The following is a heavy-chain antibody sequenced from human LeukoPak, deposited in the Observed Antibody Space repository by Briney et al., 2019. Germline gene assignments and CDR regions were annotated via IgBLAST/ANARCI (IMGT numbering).Heavy chain of an antibody. CDR2: ISGSGGST. CDR3: AKDSRTLPTNMDV. D-gene: IGHD1-26*01. V-gene: IGHV3-23*01. CDR1: GFTFSTYA. J-gene: IGHJ6*02. Sequence: PGGSLRLSCAASGFTFSTYAMSWVRQAPGKGLEWVSTISGSGGSTYYADSVKGRFTISRDNSKNTVYLQMNSLRVEDTAVYYCAKDSRTLPTNMDVWGQGTTVTVSS.